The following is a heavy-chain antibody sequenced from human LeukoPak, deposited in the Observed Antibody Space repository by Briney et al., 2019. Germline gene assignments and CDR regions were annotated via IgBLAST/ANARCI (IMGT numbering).Heavy chain of an antibody. D-gene: IGHD2-15*01. Sequence: SETLSLTCSVSGFSISSGYQWGWIRQSPGKGLEWIGTIHHSGNTDYNPSLESRVTMSVDTSKNEFSLKLNFVTAADTAVYYCARDTSSRWYLFDYWGQGTLVTVFS. V-gene: IGHV4-38-2*02. CDR1: GFSISSGYQ. J-gene: IGHJ4*02. CDR2: IHHSGNT. CDR3: ARDTSSRWYLFDY.